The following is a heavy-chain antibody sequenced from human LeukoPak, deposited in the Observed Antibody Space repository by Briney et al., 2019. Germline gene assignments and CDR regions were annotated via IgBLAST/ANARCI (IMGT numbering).Heavy chain of an antibody. CDR3: ARVSVVPAGFDP. Sequence: VASVKVSCKASGYTFTGYYMHWVRQAPGQGLEWMEWINPNSGGTNYAQKFQGRVTMTRDTSISTAYMELSRLRSDDTAVYYCARVSVVPAGFDPWGQGTLVTVSS. J-gene: IGHJ5*02. CDR2: INPNSGGT. CDR1: GYTFTGYY. D-gene: IGHD2-2*01. V-gene: IGHV1-2*02.